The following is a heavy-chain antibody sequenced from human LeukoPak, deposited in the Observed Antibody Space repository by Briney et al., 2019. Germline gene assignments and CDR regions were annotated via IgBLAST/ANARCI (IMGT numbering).Heavy chain of an antibody. D-gene: IGHD6-6*01. CDR2: IIPILGIA. J-gene: IGHJ3*02. Sequence: GASVKVSCKASGGTFSSYAISWVRQAPGQGLEWMGRIIPILGIANYAQKFQGRVTITADKSTSTAYMELSSLRSEDTAVYYCATGTIAAATFPGAFDIWGQGTMVTVSS. V-gene: IGHV1-69*04. CDR1: GGTFSSYA. CDR3: ATGTIAAATFPGAFDI.